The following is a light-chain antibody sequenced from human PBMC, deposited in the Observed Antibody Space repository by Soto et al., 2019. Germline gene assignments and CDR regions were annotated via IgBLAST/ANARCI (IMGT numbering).Light chain of an antibody. J-gene: IGKJ4*01. CDR3: QQYQSWPLT. CDR2: GAS. CDR1: QSVSSK. Sequence: EIVMTQSPATLSVSPGERATLSCRASQSVSSKLAWYQQKPGQAPRLLIYGASSRATGIPARFSGSGSGTDFTLTISSLQSEDFAVYYCQQYQSWPLTFGGGTKVDIK. V-gene: IGKV3D-15*01.